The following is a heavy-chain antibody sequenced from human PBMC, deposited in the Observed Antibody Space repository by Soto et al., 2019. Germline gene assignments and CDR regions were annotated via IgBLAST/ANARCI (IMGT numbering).Heavy chain of an antibody. CDR1: GKAFTSFW. CDR2: IYPGDSDT. D-gene: IGHD5-12*01. Sequence: GESLKISCKISGKAFTSFWVVWVRQMPGRGLEWMGNIYPGDSDTRYTPPFQGQVTISADKSTNTAYLQWHSLQASDTAMFYCARLPDLVAMITDYWGQGTLVTVSS. CDR3: ARLPDLVAMITDY. V-gene: IGHV5-51*01. J-gene: IGHJ4*02.